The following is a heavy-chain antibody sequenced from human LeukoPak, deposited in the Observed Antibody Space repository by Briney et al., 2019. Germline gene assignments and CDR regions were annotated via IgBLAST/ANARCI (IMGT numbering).Heavy chain of an antibody. CDR3: ARGPGSGSYDY. D-gene: IGHD1-26*01. CDR1: GGSISSGSYY. CDR2: IYTSGST. V-gene: IGHV4-61*02. Sequence: SETLSLTCTVSGGSISSGSYYWSWIRQPAGKGLEWIGRIYTSGSTNYNPSLKSRVTISVDTSKNQFSLKLSSVTAADTAVYYCARGPGSGSYDYWGQGTLVTVSS. J-gene: IGHJ4*02.